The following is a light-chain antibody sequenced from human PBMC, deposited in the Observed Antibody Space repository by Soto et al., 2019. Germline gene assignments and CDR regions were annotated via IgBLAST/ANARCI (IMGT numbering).Light chain of an antibody. J-gene: IGLJ3*02. CDR1: SSNIGNNY. CDR3: GTWDSSLSAGV. CDR2: ENN. Sequence: VLTQPPSVSAAPGQKVTISCSGSSSNIGNNYVSWYQQLPGAAPKLLIYENNKRSSGIPDRFSGSKSGTSATLGITGLQTGDEADYYCGTWDSSLSAGVFGGGTKVTVL. V-gene: IGLV1-51*02.